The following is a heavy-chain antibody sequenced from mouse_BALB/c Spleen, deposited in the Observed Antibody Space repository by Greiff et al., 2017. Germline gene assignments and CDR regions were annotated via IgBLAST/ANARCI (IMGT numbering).Heavy chain of an antibody. V-gene: IGHV5-17*02. Sequence: EVQLVESGGGLVQPGGSRKLSCAASGFTFSSFGMHWVRQAPEKGLEWVAYISSGSSTIYYADTVKGRFTISRDNPTNTLCLQMNSLRSEDTAMYYCARGRGNYYFDYWGQGTTLTVSS. CDR3: ARGRGNYYFDY. D-gene: IGHD2-1*01. J-gene: IGHJ2*01. CDR1: GFTFSSFG. CDR2: ISSGSSTI.